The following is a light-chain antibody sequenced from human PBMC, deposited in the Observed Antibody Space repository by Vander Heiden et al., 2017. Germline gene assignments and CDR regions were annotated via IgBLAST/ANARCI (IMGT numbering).Light chain of an antibody. CDR3: QQRSNWPLT. Sequence: EIVLTPSPAPLSLSPGESATLSCSASQSVSSYLTWYQQKPGQAPRLLIYGASNRATGIPARFSGSGSGTDFTLTISSLEPEDFAVYYCQQRSNWPLTFGGGTKVEIK. J-gene: IGKJ4*01. V-gene: IGKV3-11*01. CDR2: GAS. CDR1: QSVSSY.